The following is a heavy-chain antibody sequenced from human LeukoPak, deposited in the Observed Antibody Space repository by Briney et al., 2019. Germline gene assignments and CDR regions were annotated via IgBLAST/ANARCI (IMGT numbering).Heavy chain of an antibody. V-gene: IGHV3-64*05. CDR1: GFTFKSYA. J-gene: IGHJ4*02. Sequence: GGSLRLSCSASGFTFKSYAMHWVRQALGKGLEYVSSINTNGANTYYADSVKGRITISRDNSRNTVYVQMNSLTPEDTAVYYCVKGLDYSSSQMDSWGQGTLVTVSS. CDR3: VKGLDYSSSQMDS. CDR2: INTNGANT. D-gene: IGHD6-6*01.